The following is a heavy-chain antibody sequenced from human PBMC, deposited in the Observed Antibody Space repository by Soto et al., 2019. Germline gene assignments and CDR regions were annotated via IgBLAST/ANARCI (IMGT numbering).Heavy chain of an antibody. CDR1: GYTFSSYY. CDR3: ARDRSAVVKGYWYFAL. CDR2: INPSGGST. J-gene: IGHJ2*01. Sequence: QVQLVQSGAEVKKPGASVKVSCKASGYTFSSYYMHWVRQAPGQGLEWMGIINPSGGSTSYAQKFQGRVTVTRDTSTSTVYMELSSLRSEDTAVYYCARDRSAVVKGYWYFALWGRGTLVTVSS. V-gene: IGHV1-46*01. D-gene: IGHD2-15*01.